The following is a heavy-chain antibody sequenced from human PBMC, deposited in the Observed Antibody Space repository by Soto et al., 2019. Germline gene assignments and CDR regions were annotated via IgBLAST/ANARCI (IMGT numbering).Heavy chain of an antibody. J-gene: IGHJ4*02. CDR2: INAGNGNT. D-gene: IGHD2-21*02. CDR1: GYTFTSYA. CDR3: ARSIVVVTALDY. Sequence: QVQLVQSGAEEKKPGASVKVSCKASGYTFTSYAMHWVRQAPGQRLEWMGWINAGNGNTKYSQKFQGRVTITRDTSASTAYMELISLRSEDTAVYYCARSIVVVTALDYWGPGTLVTVSS. V-gene: IGHV1-3*05.